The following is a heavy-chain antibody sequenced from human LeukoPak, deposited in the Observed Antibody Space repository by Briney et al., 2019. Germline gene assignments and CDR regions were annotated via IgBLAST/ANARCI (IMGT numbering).Heavy chain of an antibody. J-gene: IGHJ4*02. CDR2: INPNSGGT. D-gene: IGHD3-22*01. CDR1: VYTFTGYY. V-gene: IGHV1-2*02. CDR3: ARDRYYDSSGFPRSYYFDY. Sequence: GASVKVSCKASVYTFTGYYMHWVRQAPGQGLEWMGWINPNSGGTNYAQKFQGRVTMTRDTSISTAYMELSRLRSDDTAVYYCARDRYYDSSGFPRSYYFDYWGQGTLVTVSS.